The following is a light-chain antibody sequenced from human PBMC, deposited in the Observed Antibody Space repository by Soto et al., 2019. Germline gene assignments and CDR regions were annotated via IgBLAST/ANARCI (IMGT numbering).Light chain of an antibody. V-gene: IGLV1-44*01. CDR3: AAWDDSLEGYV. CDR2: SNN. CDR1: TSNIGSNT. Sequence: QSVLTQPPSASGAPGQRVTISCSGSTSNIGSNTVNWYQQLHGTAPKLRMYSNNHRPSGVPDRFSGSKSGTSASLAISGLQSEDEADYYCAAWDDSLEGYVFGTGTKLTVL. J-gene: IGLJ1*01.